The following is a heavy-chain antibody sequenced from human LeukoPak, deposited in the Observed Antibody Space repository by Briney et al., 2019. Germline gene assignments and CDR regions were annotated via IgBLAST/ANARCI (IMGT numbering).Heavy chain of an antibody. CDR2: IYPGDSDI. D-gene: IGHD5-12*01. CDR3: ARHGGTYAYDY. CDR1: GYSFTTYW. J-gene: IGHJ4*02. V-gene: IGHV5-51*01. Sequence: GESLKISCKGSGYSFTTYWIAWVRQMPGKGLEWMGLIYPGDSDIRYSPSFQGQVTISADKSITTVYLQWSSLKASDTAMYYCARHGGTYAYDYWGQGTLVTVSS.